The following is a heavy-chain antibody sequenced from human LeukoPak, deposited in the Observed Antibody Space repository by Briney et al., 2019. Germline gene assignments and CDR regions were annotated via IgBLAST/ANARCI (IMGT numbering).Heavy chain of an antibody. J-gene: IGHJ5*02. D-gene: IGHD3-16*01. CDR1: GYTFTVYY. CDR3: AREFLGGKGCLDP. CDR2: INPNSGGT. V-gene: IGHV1-2*02. Sequence: ASVNVSCKASGYTFTVYYMHWVRQAPGQGLEWMGWINPNSGGTNYAQKFQGRVTMTRDTSISTAYMELSRLRSDDTAIYYCAREFLGGKGCLDPWGQGTLVTVSS.